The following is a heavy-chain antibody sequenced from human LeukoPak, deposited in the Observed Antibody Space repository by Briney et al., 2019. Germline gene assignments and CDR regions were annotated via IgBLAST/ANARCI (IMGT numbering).Heavy chain of an antibody. CDR2: IYPGDSDT. CDR1: GYSFTSYW. D-gene: IGHD5-24*01. CDR3: ARRRDGYSINSYGLDV. V-gene: IGHV5-51*01. Sequence: GESLKISCKASGYSFTSYWIGWVRQMPEKGLEWMGIIYPGDSDTRYSPSFQGQVTISADRSISTAYLQWSSLKASDTAMYYCARRRDGYSINSYGLDVWGQGTTVTVSS. J-gene: IGHJ6*02.